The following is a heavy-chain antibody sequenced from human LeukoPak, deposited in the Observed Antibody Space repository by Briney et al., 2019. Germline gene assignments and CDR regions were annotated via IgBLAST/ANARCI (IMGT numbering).Heavy chain of an antibody. CDR3: ARVWGSGSFDY. D-gene: IGHD3-10*01. CDR2: IRAYNGNT. J-gene: IGHJ4*02. V-gene: IGHV1-18*04. Sequence: ASVKVSCKASGYTFTSYGISWVRQAPGQGLGWMGWIRAYNGNTNYAKKLQGRVTMTTDTSTSTAYMELRSLRSDDTAVYYCARVWGSGSFDYWGQGTLVTVSS. CDR1: GYTFTSYG.